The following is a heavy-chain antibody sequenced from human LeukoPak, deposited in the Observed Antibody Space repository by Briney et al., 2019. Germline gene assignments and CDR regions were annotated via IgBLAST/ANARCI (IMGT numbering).Heavy chain of an antibody. J-gene: IGHJ5*02. V-gene: IGHV4-34*01. CDR1: GGSFSGYY. CDR2: INHSGST. Sequence: SETLSLTCAVYGGSFSGYYWSRIRQPPGKGLEWIGEINHSGSTIYNPSLKSRVTISVDTSKNQFSLKLSSVTAADTAVYYCARLEYYYDSSGSWGQGTLVTVSS. D-gene: IGHD3-22*01. CDR3: ARLEYYYDSSGS.